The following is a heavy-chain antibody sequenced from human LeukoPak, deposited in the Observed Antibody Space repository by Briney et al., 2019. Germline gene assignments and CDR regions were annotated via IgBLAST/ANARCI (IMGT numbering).Heavy chain of an antibody. CDR3: ASAVLVGATYFDY. Sequence: SETLSLTCTVSGGSISSSSYYWGRIRHPPGKGLEWIGSIYYSGSTYYNPSLKSRVTISVDTSKNQFSLKLSSVTAADTAVYYCASAVLVGATYFDYWGQGTLVTVSS. J-gene: IGHJ4*02. V-gene: IGHV4-39*01. D-gene: IGHD1-26*01. CDR1: GGSISSSSYY. CDR2: IYYSGST.